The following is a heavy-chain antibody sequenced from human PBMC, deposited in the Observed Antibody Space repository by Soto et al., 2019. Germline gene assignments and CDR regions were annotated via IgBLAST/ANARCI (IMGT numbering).Heavy chain of an antibody. V-gene: IGHV3-30-3*01. CDR3: AREGHIMVRGDLDV. J-gene: IGHJ6*02. CDR2: ISYDGSNK. D-gene: IGHD3-10*01. Sequence: LRLSCAASGFTFIGYAMHWVRQARGNGLEWVAVISYDGSNKYYADSVKGRFTISRDNSKNTLYLQMNSLRAEDTAVYYCAREGHIMVRGDLDVWGQGTTVTVSS. CDR1: GFTFIGYA.